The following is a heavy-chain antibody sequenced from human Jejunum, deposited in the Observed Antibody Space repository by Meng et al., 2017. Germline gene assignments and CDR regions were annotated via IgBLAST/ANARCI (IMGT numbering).Heavy chain of an antibody. D-gene: IGHD2-2*01. J-gene: IGHJ4*02. CDR1: GFSLGSFS. CDR2: VGSDGSGP. V-gene: IGHV3-33*08. CDR3: ARCYVDVSGRFDY. Sequence: GGSLRLSCVASGFSLGSFSIHWARQPPGKGLGWVAVVGSDGSGPDYADSVKGRFIISRDNSKNTLYLEMNSLRVEDTAIYYCARCYVDVSGRFDYWGQGTRVTVSS.